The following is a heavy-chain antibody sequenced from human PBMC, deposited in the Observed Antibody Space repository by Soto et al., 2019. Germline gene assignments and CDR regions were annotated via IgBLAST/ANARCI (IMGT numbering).Heavy chain of an antibody. V-gene: IGHV1-46*01. CDR3: AREEAYYQSSREYWLSSFDL. J-gene: IGHJ4*02. Sequence: QVQLEQSGAEVKKPGASVKISCKTYGYIFTDYFIHWVRQAPGQGLEWMGLVKSSGGGAVYAQDFQGRVTMTRDTSTSTAYMEVRSLRLDDAAVYFCAREEAYYQSSREYWLSSFDLWGQGTPVTVSS. CDR2: VKSSGGGA. CDR1: GYIFTDYF. D-gene: IGHD5-12*01.